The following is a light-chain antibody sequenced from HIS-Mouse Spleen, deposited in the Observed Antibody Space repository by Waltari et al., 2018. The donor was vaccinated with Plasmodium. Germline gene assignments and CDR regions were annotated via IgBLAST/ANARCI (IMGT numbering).Light chain of an antibody. V-gene: IGKV3-20*01. CDR3: QQYCSSGT. Sequence: EIVLTQSPGTLSLSPGERATLSCRASQGVSSSDLAWYQQKPGQAPRIHIYGASSRATGIPDRFSGSRSGTDFTLTISRLEPEDVAVYYCQQYCSSGTFGQGTKVEIK. CDR2: GAS. CDR1: QGVSSSD. J-gene: IGKJ1*01.